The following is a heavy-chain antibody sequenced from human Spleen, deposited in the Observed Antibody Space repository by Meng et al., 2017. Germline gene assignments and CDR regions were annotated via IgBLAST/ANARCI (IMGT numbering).Heavy chain of an antibody. J-gene: IGHJ4*02. Sequence: GESLKISCAASGFTFSNYAMTWVRQAPEKGLEWVSGVSYGGGGTYYADSVKGRFTISRDNSQNTLYLQMNSLRAEDTAVYYCATDRANVFDYWGQGTLVTVSS. CDR2: VSYGGGGT. V-gene: IGHV3-23*01. CDR3: ATDRANVFDY. CDR1: GFTFSNYA.